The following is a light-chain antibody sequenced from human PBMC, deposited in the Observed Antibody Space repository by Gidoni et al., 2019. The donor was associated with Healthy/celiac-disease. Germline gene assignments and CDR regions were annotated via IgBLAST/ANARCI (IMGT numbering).Light chain of an antibody. CDR1: QSVSSN. CDR2: GAS. J-gene: IGKJ1*01. Sequence: ELAMTPSPATLSVSPGERATLSCRASQSVSSNLAWYQQKPGQAPRLLIYGASTRATGIPARFSGSGSGTEFTLTISSLQSEDFAVYYCQQYNNWRTFGQGTKVEIK. CDR3: QQYNNWRT. V-gene: IGKV3-15*01.